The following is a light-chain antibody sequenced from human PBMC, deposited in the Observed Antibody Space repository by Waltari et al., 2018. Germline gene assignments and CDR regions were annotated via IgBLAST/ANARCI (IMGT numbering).Light chain of an antibody. CDR3: QQSYSTPIT. CDR1: QSIDRY. V-gene: IGKV1-39*01. J-gene: IGKJ5*01. CDR2: AAS. Sequence: DIQMTQSPPSLSTSVGDRVTITCRASQSIDRYLNWYQHKPGQAPKLLICAASTLQTGVPSRFSGGGSGTDFTLTISSLQPEDFGTSYCQQSYSTPITFGQGTRLEIK.